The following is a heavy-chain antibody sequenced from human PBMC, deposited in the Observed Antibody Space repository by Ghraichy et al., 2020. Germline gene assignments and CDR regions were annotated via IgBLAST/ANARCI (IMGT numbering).Heavy chain of an antibody. D-gene: IGHD3-10*01. CDR2: INHSGST. Sequence: SETLSLTCAVYGGSFSGYYWSWIRQPPGKGLEWIGEINHSGSTNNNPSLKSRVTISVDTSKNQFSLKLSSVTAADTAVYYCARGNRGYYGSGSNYYYYMDVWGKGTTVTVS. J-gene: IGHJ6*03. V-gene: IGHV4-34*01. CDR3: ARGNRGYYGSGSNYYYYMDV. CDR1: GGSFSGYY.